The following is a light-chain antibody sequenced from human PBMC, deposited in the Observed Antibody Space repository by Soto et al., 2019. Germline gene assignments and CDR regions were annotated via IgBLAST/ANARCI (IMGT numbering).Light chain of an antibody. CDR1: QSVHNN. J-gene: IGKJ1*01. Sequence: EIVMTQSPATLSVSPGDRATLSCRASQSVHNNLAWYQQKPGQAPRLLIHAASIRATDIPARFSGSGSGTEFTLTISSLQSEDFAVYYCQQYDMWRTFGQGTKVDIK. CDR2: AAS. V-gene: IGKV3-15*01. CDR3: QQYDMWRT.